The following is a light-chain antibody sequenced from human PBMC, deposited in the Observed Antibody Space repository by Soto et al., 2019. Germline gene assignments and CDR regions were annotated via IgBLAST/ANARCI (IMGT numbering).Light chain of an antibody. J-gene: IGLJ1*01. CDR1: SSDVGAYNY. V-gene: IGLV2-14*01. CDR3: TSYTSTSTYV. Sequence: QSVLTQPASVSEPPGQSITISCTGTSSDVGAYNYVSWYQHHPGKAPRLVIYDVTNRPSGISDRFSGSKSGNTASLTISGLLAEDEADYYCTSYTSTSTYVFGTGTKVTVL. CDR2: DVT.